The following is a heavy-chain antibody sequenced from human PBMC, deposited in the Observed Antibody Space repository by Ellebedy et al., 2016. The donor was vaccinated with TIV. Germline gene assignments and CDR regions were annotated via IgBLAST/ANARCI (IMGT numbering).Heavy chain of an antibody. CDR1: GFTFSDYW. J-gene: IGHJ4*02. CDR2: INRDGSAK. V-gene: IGHV3-7*01. D-gene: IGHD5-12*01. CDR3: ASAARGSGAYESF. Sequence: GESLKISCAASGFTFSDYWMSWVRQAPGKGLQWVANINRDGSAKHYLESLKGRFTISRDNAKNSLNLQLNSLRADDTALYYCASAARGSGAYESFWGQGTLVTVSS.